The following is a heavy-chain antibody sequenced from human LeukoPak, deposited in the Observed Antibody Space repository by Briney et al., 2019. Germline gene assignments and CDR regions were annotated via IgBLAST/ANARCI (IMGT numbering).Heavy chain of an antibody. CDR2: ISGSGGST. J-gene: IGHJ4*02. V-gene: IGHV3-23*01. CDR1: GFTFSSYA. CDR3: AKDLYDILTGYYSTSDY. D-gene: IGHD3-9*01. Sequence: GGSLRLSCAASGFTFSSYAMSWVRQAPGKGLEWVSAISGSGGSTYYADSVKVRFTISRDNSKNTLYLQMNSLRAVDTAVYYCAKDLYDILTGYYSTSDYWGQGTLVTVSS.